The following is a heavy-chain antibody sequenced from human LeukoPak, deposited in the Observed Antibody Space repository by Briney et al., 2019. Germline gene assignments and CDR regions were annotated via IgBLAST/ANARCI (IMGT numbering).Heavy chain of an antibody. V-gene: IGHV3-21*01. J-gene: IGHJ6*04. CDR2: ISSSGSYI. Sequence: GGSLRLSCAASGFTFSSYSMNWVRQAPGKGLEWVSSISSSGSYIYYADSVKGRFTISRDNAKNSLYLQMNSLRAEGTAVYYCAELGITMIGGVWGKGTTVTISS. CDR1: GFTFSSYS. D-gene: IGHD3-10*02. CDR3: AELGITMIGGV.